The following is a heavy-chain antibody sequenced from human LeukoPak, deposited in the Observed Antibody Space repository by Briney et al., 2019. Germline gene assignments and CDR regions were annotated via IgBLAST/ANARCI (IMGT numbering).Heavy chain of an antibody. Sequence: AGGSLRLSCAASGFTFSSYWMHWVRRSPGKGLLWVSNISPDGNTRSHAESVQGRFTISRDNAKNTLYLQMSSLTADDTAVYYCARDPNGAGDFWGQGTMVTVSA. D-gene: IGHD2-8*01. CDR2: ISPDGNTR. V-gene: IGHV3-74*01. CDR3: ARDPNGAGDF. CDR1: GFTFSSYW. J-gene: IGHJ3*01.